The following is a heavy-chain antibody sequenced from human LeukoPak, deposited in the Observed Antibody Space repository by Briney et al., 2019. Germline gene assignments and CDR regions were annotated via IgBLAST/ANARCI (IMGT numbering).Heavy chain of an antibody. CDR1: GGSISNYY. CDR2: IHYSGST. D-gene: IGHD3-10*01. Sequence: SETLSLTCTVSGGSISNYYWSWIRQSPGMGLEWIGYIHYSGSTNSNPSLKSRVTISVDTSKNQFSLKLSSVTAADTAVYYCARSPVGVRNFDYWGQGTRVTVSS. V-gene: IGHV4-59*08. J-gene: IGHJ4*02. CDR3: ARSPVGVRNFDY.